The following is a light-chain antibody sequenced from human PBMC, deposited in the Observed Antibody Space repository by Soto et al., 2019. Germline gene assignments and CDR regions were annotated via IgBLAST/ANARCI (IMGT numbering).Light chain of an antibody. CDR2: DAS. Sequence: DIQMTQSPSTLSASVGDRVTITCRASQSISSWLAWYQQKPGKAPKLLIYDASSLESGVPSRFSGSGSGTEFTLTISSLQPDDFATYYCQQYNSYSPENFGPGTKVDI. CDR3: QQYNSYSPEN. V-gene: IGKV1-5*01. CDR1: QSISSW. J-gene: IGKJ3*01.